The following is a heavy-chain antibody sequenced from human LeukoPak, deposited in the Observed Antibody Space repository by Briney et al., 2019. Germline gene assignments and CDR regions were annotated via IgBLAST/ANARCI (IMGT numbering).Heavy chain of an antibody. Sequence: GGSLRLSCAASGFSFRSFAMSWVRQAPGKGLEWVAVTSGDGDSTHYAESVRGRFIISTDNSKNSLYLQMNSLRAEDTAVYYCTKDLMTGFSSGWYFGSWGQGTLVTVSS. D-gene: IGHD6-19*01. V-gene: IGHV3-23*01. CDR1: GFSFRSFA. J-gene: IGHJ4*02. CDR3: TKDLMTGFSSGWYFGS. CDR2: TSGDGDST.